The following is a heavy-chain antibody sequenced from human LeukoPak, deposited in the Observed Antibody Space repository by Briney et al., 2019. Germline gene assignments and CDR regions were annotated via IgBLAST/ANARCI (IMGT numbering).Heavy chain of an antibody. V-gene: IGHV1-18*01. CDR2: ISPHNGNT. CDR3: ARTTVRYGMDV. D-gene: IGHD4-17*01. CDR1: GYTFTTAG. J-gene: IGHJ6*02. Sequence: ASVKVSFKASGYTFTTAGISWVRQAPGQGLEWMGSISPHNGNTNYAQKFQDRVTMTTDTSPSTVYMELRSLRSDDTAVYYCARTTVRYGMDVWGQGTTVIVSS.